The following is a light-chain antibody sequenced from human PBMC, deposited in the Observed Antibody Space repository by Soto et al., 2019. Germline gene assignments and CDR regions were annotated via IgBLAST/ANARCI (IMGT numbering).Light chain of an antibody. V-gene: IGLV1-47*01. J-gene: IGLJ3*02. CDR1: NSNLGAGYD. CDR3: AVWDDSLSAWV. Sequence: QSVLTQPPSVSGAPGQRVTISCTGNNSNLGAGYDVHWYQQLPGTAPKLLIYRNYQRPSGVPDRFSGSKSGTSASLAISGLRSEDEADYYCAVWDDSLSAWVFGGGTQLTVL. CDR2: RNY.